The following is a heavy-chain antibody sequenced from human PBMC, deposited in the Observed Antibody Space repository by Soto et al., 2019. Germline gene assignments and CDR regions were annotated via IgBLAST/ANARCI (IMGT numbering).Heavy chain of an antibody. D-gene: IGHD2-15*01. CDR1: GFSFSNAW. V-gene: IGHV3-15*01. J-gene: IGHJ1*01. CDR2: IKSKTDGGTT. Sequence: EVQLVESGGGLVEPGGSLRLSCAGSGFSFSNAWMSWVRQAPGKGLEWVGRIKSKTDGGTTDYIAPVKGRFTISRDDSISMLHLQMNSLKTEDTAMYYCTTDSNQTFCDGGSCYSIQTKIHDSGGQGTLVTVSS. CDR3: TTDSNQTFCDGGSCYSIQTKIHDS.